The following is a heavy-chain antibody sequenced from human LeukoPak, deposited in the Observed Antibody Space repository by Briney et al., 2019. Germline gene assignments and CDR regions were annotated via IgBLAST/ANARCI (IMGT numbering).Heavy chain of an antibody. CDR3: ARGFGEGVIRKF. D-gene: IGHD3-22*01. Sequence: GGSLRLSCAASGFTFSSYSMNWVRQAPGKGLEWVSSISSSSSYIYYADSVKGRFTISRDNAKNSLYLQMNSLRSDDTAVYYCARGFGEGVIRKFWGQGALVTVSS. J-gene: IGHJ4*02. V-gene: IGHV3-21*04. CDR2: ISSSSSYI. CDR1: GFTFSSYS.